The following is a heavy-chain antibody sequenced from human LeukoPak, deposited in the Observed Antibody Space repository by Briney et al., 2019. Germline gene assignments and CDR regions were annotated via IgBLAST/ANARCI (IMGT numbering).Heavy chain of an antibody. Sequence: ASGKVSCKASGYTFTSYDINWVRQATGQGLEWMGWMNPNSGNTGYAQKFQGRVTMTRNTSISTAYMELSSLRSEDTAVYYCAREWDYYGSWGFDGWGQGTLVTVSS. J-gene: IGHJ5*02. CDR3: AREWDYYGSWGFDG. D-gene: IGHD3-10*01. CDR2: MNPNSGNT. V-gene: IGHV1-8*01. CDR1: GYTFTSYD.